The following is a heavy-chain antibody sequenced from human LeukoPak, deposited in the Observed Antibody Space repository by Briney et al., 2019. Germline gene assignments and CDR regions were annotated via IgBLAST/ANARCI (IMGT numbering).Heavy chain of an antibody. V-gene: IGHV3-11*01. CDR2: ISSSGSTI. CDR3: ARGRPWYYYGSGNNWFDP. J-gene: IGHJ5*02. D-gene: IGHD3-10*01. CDR1: GFTFSDYY. Sequence: GGSLRLSCAASGFTFSDYYVSWIRQAPGKGLEWVSYISSSGSTIYYADSVKGRFTISRDNAKNSVYLQMNSLRAEDTAVYYCARGRPWYYYGSGNNWFDPWGQGTLVTVSS.